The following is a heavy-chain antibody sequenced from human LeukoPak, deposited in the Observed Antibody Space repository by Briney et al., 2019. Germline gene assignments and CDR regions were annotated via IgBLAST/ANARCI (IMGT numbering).Heavy chain of an antibody. Sequence: GGSLRLSCAASGFTISSNYMSWVRQAPGKGLEWVSVIYSGGSTNYADSVKGRFTISRDNSKNTLYLQMNSLRAEDTAVYYCARDPHYYDSSGYYGNDGMGVWGQGTTVTVSS. D-gene: IGHD3-22*01. J-gene: IGHJ6*02. V-gene: IGHV3-66*01. CDR2: IYSGGST. CDR3: ARDPHYYDSSGYYGNDGMGV. CDR1: GFTISSNY.